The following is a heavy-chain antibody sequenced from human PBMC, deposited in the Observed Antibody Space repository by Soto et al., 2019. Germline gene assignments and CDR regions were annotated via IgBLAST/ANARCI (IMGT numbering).Heavy chain of an antibody. CDR2: IYPSGSDT. Sequence: GESLKISCKASGYRFSRYWIGWVRQLPGKGLEWMGIIYPSGSDTRYRPSFRGQVIISADRSISTAYLQWSRLKASNTGTYYCARRVGSSWRYFDSWGQGTLATAAS. CDR3: ARRVGSSWRYFDS. V-gene: IGHV5-51*01. CDR1: GYRFSRYW. D-gene: IGHD6-13*01. J-gene: IGHJ4*02.